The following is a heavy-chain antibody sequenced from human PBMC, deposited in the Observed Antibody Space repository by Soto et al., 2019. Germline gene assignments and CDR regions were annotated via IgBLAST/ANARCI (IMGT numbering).Heavy chain of an antibody. Sequence: QVQLVQSGAEVKKPGASVKVSCKASGYTFTSYGISWVRQAPGQGLEWMGWVSAYNGNTNYAQKLQGRVTMTTDTSTSTAYMELRSLRSDDTAVYYCAREGRIAAAAYYYYYGMDVWGQGTTVTVSS. CDR2: VSAYNGNT. V-gene: IGHV1-18*01. CDR1: GYTFTSYG. CDR3: AREGRIAAAAYYYYYGMDV. J-gene: IGHJ6*02. D-gene: IGHD6-13*01.